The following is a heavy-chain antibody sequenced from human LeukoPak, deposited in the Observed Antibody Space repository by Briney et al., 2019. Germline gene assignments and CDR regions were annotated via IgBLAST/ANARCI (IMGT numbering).Heavy chain of an antibody. CDR3: ASHSSSWHKFDP. Sequence: SETLSLTCTVSGGSISSYYWSWIRQPPGKELEWIGYIYYSGSTNYNPSLKSRVTISVDTSKNQFSLKLSSVTAADTAVYYCASHSSSWHKFDPWGQGTLVTVSS. CDR2: IYYSGST. CDR1: GGSISSYY. V-gene: IGHV4-59*01. J-gene: IGHJ5*02. D-gene: IGHD6-13*01.